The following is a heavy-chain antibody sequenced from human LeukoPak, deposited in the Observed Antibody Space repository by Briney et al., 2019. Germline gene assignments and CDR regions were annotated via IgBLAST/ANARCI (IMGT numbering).Heavy chain of an antibody. Sequence: SETLSLTCSVSGASISTSAYYWGWIRQPPGKGLEWIGRIYTSGSTNYNPSLKSRVTISVDTSKNQFSLKLSSVTAADTAVYYCARERGIAAAGSYYYYYMDVWGKGTTVTISS. D-gene: IGHD6-13*01. V-gene: IGHV4-61*02. J-gene: IGHJ6*03. CDR2: IYTSGST. CDR3: ARERGIAAAGSYYYYYMDV. CDR1: GASISTSAYY.